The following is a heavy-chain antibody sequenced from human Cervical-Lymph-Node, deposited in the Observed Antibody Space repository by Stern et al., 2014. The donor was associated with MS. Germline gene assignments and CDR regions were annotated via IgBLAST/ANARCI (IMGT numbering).Heavy chain of an antibody. CDR3: ARRATQGVSWFDP. CDR2: ITPRFGTT. CDR1: GGTFGSYA. V-gene: IGHV1-69*12. Sequence: QVQLVQSGAEVKKPGSSVKVSCKASGGTFGSYAVSWVRQAPGQGLDWMGGITPRFGTTVYAQKFQGRLTITADVTTSTAYMELSSLRYEDTAVYYCARRATQGVSWFDPWGQGTLVTVSS. J-gene: IGHJ5*02. D-gene: IGHD3-10*01.